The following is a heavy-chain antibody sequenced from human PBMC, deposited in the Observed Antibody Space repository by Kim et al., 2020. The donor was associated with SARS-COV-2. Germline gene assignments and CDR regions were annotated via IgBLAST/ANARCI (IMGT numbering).Heavy chain of an antibody. D-gene: IGHD4-17*01. Sequence: GGSLRLSCAASGFTFDDYAMHWVRQAPGKGLEWVSGISWNSGSIGYADSVKGRFTISRDNAKNSLYLQMNSLRAEDTALYYCAKGADYGDYFFDYWGQGTLVTVSS. CDR3: AKGADYGDYFFDY. V-gene: IGHV3-9*01. CDR2: ISWNSGSI. CDR1: GFTFDDYA. J-gene: IGHJ4*02.